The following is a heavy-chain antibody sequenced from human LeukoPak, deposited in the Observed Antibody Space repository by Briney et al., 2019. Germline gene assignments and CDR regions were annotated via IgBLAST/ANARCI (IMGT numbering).Heavy chain of an antibody. V-gene: IGHV4-59*01. D-gene: IGHD6-19*01. CDR1: GGSISSYY. CDR2: IYYSGST. CDR3: ARATYSSGRYTYYYYYMDV. J-gene: IGHJ6*03. Sequence: SETLSLTGTVSGGSISSYYWSWIRQPPGKGLEWIGYIYYSGSTNYNPSLKSRVTISVDTSKNQFSLKLSSVTAADTAVYYCARATYSSGRYTYYYYYMDVWGKGTTVTVSS.